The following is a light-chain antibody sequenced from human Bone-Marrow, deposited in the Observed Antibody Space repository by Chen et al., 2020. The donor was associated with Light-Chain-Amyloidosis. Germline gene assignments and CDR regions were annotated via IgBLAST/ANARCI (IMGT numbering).Light chain of an antibody. Sequence: SYVLTQPSSVSVAPGQTATIACGGNNIGSTSVHWSQQTPGQAPLLVVYEDSARPSGIPERLSGSNSGNTATLTISRVEAGDEADYYCQVWDRSSDRPVFGGGTKLTVL. CDR1: NIGSTS. V-gene: IGLV3-21*02. J-gene: IGLJ3*02. CDR2: EDS. CDR3: QVWDRSSDRPV.